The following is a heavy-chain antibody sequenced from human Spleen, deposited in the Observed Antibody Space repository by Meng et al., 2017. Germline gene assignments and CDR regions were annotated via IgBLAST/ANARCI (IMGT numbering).Heavy chain of an antibody. CDR1: GFTFSSYE. J-gene: IGHJ4*02. D-gene: IGHD4-23*01. CDR2: ISGSGSSV. V-gene: IGHV3-48*03. Sequence: GESLKISCAASGFTFSSYEMNWVRQAPGKGLEWVSYISGSGSSVYYADSEKGRFTISRDNAKNSLYLQMNSLRAEDTAVYYCARDVDYGGNFEDYWGQGTLVTVSS. CDR3: ARDVDYGGNFEDY.